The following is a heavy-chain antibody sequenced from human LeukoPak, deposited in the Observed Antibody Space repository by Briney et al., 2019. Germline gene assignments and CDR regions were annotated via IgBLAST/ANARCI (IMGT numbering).Heavy chain of an antibody. J-gene: IGHJ6*03. CDR3: ARGASTNRDDYYYYYMDV. D-gene: IGHD2-8*01. CDR2: ISSSSSYI. CDR1: GFTFSTYN. Sequence: GGSLRLSCAASGFTFSTYNMNWVRQAPGKGLEWVSSISSSSSYIYYADSVKGRFTISRDNAKNSLYLQMNSLRAEDTAVYYCARGASTNRDDYYYYYMDVWGKGTTVTVSS. V-gene: IGHV3-21*01.